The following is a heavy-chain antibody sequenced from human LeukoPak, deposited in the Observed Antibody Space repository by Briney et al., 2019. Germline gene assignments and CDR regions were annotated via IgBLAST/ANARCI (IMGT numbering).Heavy chain of an antibody. Sequence: SETLSLTCAVSGGSVSSSNWWSWVRQPPGKGLEWIGEIYHSGSTNYNPSLKSRVTISVDKSKNQFSLKLSSVTAADMAVYYCARDAYSSSEVDWFDPWGQGTLVTVSS. CDR3: ARDAYSSSEVDWFDP. D-gene: IGHD6-13*01. J-gene: IGHJ5*02. CDR2: IYHSGST. V-gene: IGHV4-4*02. CDR1: GGSVSSSNW.